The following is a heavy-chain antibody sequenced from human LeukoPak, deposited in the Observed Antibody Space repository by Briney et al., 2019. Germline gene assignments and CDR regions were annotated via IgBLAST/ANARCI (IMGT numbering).Heavy chain of an antibody. CDR3: AKSGLNRFDY. D-gene: IGHD2-15*01. CDR2: MSSSGSTR. CDR1: GFTISSYE. J-gene: IGHJ4*02. V-gene: IGHV3-48*03. Sequence: SGGSLRLSCAASGFTISSYEMNWVRQAPGKGLEWVSYMSSSGSTRYYADSVKGRFTISRDNSKNTLYLQMNSLRAEDTAVYYCAKSGLNRFDYWGQGTLVTVSS.